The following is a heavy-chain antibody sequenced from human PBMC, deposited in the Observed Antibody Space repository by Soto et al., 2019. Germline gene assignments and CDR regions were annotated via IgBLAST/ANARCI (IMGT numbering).Heavy chain of an antibody. V-gene: IGHV4-59*01. CDR3: ARVDRSYYASSGYWFDP. CDR2: IYYSGST. Sequence: SETLSLTCTVSGGSISSYYWSWIRQPPGKGLEWIGYIYYSGSTNYNPPLKSRVTISVDTSKNQFSLKLSSVTAADTAVYYCARVDRSYYASSGYWFDPWGQGTLVTVSS. J-gene: IGHJ5*02. CDR1: GGSISSYY. D-gene: IGHD3-22*01.